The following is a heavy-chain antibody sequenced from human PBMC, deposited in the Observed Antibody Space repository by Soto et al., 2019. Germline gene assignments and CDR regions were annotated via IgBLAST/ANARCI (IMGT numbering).Heavy chain of an antibody. CDR2: IYQSGRT. CDR1: GGAISSGAYS. D-gene: IGHD2-2*01. CDR3: ARDKSGCRSSDFNMSGRFDP. V-gene: IGHV4-30-2*06. J-gene: IGHJ5*02. Sequence: QLQLRESGAGLVKPSETLSLTCTVSGGAISSGAYSWTWIRQSPGKGLEWLGLIYQSGRTYYSPSLKRRISISIDKSTNQLYLSLTSVPAAGTAVYYCARDKSGCRSSDFNMSGRFDPWGQGTLVTVSS.